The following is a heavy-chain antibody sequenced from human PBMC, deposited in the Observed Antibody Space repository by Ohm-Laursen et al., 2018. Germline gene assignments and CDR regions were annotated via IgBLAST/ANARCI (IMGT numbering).Heavy chain of an antibody. D-gene: IGHD3-22*01. V-gene: IGHV1-46*01. CDR2: FNPSGSNA. Sequence: ASVKVSCKVSGYTFTSYYIHWVRQAPGQGLEWMGIFNPSGSNANYAQKFQGRVTMTRDTSTSTVYMELSSLRSDDTAVYYCARVSHYYDTSGYYTPPFDYWGQGTLVTVSS. CDR1: GYTFTSYY. J-gene: IGHJ4*02. CDR3: ARVSHYYDTSGYYTPPFDY.